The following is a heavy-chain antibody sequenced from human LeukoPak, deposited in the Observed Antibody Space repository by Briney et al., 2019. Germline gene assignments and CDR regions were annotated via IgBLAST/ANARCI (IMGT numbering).Heavy chain of an antibody. V-gene: IGHV4-39*01. CDR3: ARHYEVPYGGWFFNY. D-gene: IGHD3-10*01. J-gene: IGHJ4*02. CDR1: GGSFTDYY. Sequence: SETLSLTCTVSGGSFTDYYWGWIRQPPGKGLEWIGSIYYRGNTFYNPSLRNRVSISIDTSKGRFSLKLSSVTASDTAVYYCARHYEVPYGGWFFNYWGQGTLVTVSS. CDR2: IYYRGNT.